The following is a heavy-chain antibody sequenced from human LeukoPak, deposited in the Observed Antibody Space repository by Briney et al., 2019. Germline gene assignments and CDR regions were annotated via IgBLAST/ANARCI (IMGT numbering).Heavy chain of an antibody. CDR3: ARGAICSSTSCPFYYYYYMDV. CDR1: GYTFTGYY. D-gene: IGHD2-2*01. V-gene: IGHV1-2*02. CDR2: INPNSGGT. Sequence: AASVKVSCKASGYTFTGYYMHWVRQAPGQGLEWMGWINPNSGGTNYAQKFQGRVTMTRDTSISTAYMELSRLRSDDTAVYYCARGAICSSTSCPFYYYYYMDVWGKGTTVTVSS. J-gene: IGHJ6*03.